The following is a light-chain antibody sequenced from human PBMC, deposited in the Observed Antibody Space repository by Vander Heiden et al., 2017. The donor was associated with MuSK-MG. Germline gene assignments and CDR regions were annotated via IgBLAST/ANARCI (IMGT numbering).Light chain of an antibody. CDR3: QQYDNLPRV. CDR2: DAS. Sequence: DIQMTQSPSSLSASVGDRVTITCQASQDISNYLNWYQQKPGKAPKLLIYDASNLETGVPSRFSGSGSGTDFTFTISSLQPEDIATYYCQQYDNLPRVFGGGTKVXIK. V-gene: IGKV1-33*01. CDR1: QDISNY. J-gene: IGKJ4*01.